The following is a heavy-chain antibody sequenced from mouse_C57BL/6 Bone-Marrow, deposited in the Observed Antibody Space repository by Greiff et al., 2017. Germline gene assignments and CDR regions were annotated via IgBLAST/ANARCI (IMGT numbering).Heavy chain of an antibody. D-gene: IGHD3-3*01. V-gene: IGHV1-64*01. J-gene: IGHJ3*01. Sequence: QVHVKQPGAELVKPGASVKLSCKASGYTFTTYRMHWVKQRPGQGLEWIGMIHPNSGSTNYNEKFKSKATLTVDKSSSTAYMKLSSLTSEDSAFYYCASEWSGCGSGCFAYWGQGTLVTVSA. CDR1: GYTFTTYR. CDR2: IHPNSGST. CDR3: ASEWSGCGSGCFAY.